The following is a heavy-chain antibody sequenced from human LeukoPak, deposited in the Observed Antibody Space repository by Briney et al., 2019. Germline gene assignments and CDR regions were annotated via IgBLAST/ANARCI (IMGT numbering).Heavy chain of an antibody. CDR3: AKVTRWS. Sequence: GGSLRLSCAASGFTFSSYAMGWVRQAPGKGLEWVSGISASGSGTYYADSVKGRFTISRDNSKNTLYLQMNSLRAEDTAVYYCAKVTRWSWGQGTLVTVSS. CDR2: ISASGSGT. V-gene: IGHV3-23*01. J-gene: IGHJ5*02. D-gene: IGHD2-21*02. CDR1: GFTFSSYA.